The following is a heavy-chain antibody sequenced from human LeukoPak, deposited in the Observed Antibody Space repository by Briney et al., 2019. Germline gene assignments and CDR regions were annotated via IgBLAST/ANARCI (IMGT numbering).Heavy chain of an antibody. J-gene: IGHJ6*03. V-gene: IGHV4-39*07. D-gene: IGHD4-17*01. CDR1: GGSISSSSYY. CDR2: IYYSGST. Sequence: SETLSLTCTVSGGSISSSSYYWGWIRQPPGKGLEWIGSIYYSGSTYYNPSLKSRVTIPVDTSKNQFSLKLSSVTAADTAVYYCARGDGDYFYYYYYMDVWGKGTTVTVSS. CDR3: ARGDGDYFYYYYYMDV.